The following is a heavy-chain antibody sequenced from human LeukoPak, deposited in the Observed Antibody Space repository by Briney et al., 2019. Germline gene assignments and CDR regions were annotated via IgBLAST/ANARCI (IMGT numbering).Heavy chain of an antibody. J-gene: IGHJ4*02. Sequence: GGSLRLSCAASGFTCSSHGGRCVREAPDKGLGCGAFIRYEGGKKYYADSVRGRVTISRDNSKNTLYLQMNSLRAGDKAVYHCAKGAPHYGSGSYDYWGQGTLVTVSS. CDR3: AKGAPHYGSGSYDY. CDR2: IRYEGGKK. D-gene: IGHD3-10*01. CDR1: GFTCSSHG. V-gene: IGHV3-30*02.